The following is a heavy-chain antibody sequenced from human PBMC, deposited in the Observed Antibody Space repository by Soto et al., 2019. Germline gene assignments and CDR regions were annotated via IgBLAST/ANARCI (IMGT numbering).Heavy chain of an antibody. V-gene: IGHV4-59*01. CDR2: IYYSGST. CDR3: ARHYCSGVSCYLDYYYYMDV. D-gene: IGHD2-15*01. CDR1: GGPIRSYY. J-gene: IGHJ6*03. Sequence: PSETLSLTCTVSGGPIRSYYWSWIRQPPGKGLEWIGYIYYSGSTNYNPSLKSRVTISVDTSKNQFSLKMSSVTAADTAVYYCARHYCSGVSCYLDYYYYMDVWGKGTTVTVSS.